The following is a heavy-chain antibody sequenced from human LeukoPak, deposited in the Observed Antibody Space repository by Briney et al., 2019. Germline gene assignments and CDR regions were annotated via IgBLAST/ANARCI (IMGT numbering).Heavy chain of an antibody. V-gene: IGHV1-18*01. D-gene: IGHD6-13*01. J-gene: IGHJ5*02. CDR3: ARGPPTYSSSEVPFDP. CDR2: ISAYSGKT. Sequence: ASVKVSCKASGYTLTSYGITWVRQAPGQGLEWMGWISAYSGKTNYAQKLQGRVTMTTDTSTSTAYMELRSLRSDDTAVYYCARGPPTYSSSEVPFDPWGQGTLVTVSS. CDR1: GYTLTSYG.